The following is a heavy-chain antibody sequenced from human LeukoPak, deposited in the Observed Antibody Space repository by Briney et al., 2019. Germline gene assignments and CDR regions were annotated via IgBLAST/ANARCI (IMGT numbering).Heavy chain of an antibody. CDR1: GGYISSGSYY. Sequence: SETLSLTCTVSGGYISSGSYYWGWIRQPPGKGLEWIGSIYYSGSTNYNPSLKSRVTISVDTSKNQFSLKLTSVTAADTAVYYCAREVVAAAGTVDYWGQGTLVTVSS. J-gene: IGHJ4*02. CDR2: IYYSGST. D-gene: IGHD6-13*01. V-gene: IGHV4-39*07. CDR3: AREVVAAAGTVDY.